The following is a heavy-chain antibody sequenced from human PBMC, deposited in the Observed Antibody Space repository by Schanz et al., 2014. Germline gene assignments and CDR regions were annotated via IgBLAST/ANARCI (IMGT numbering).Heavy chain of an antibody. J-gene: IGHJ4*01. V-gene: IGHV3-21*01. D-gene: IGHD3-10*01. CDR2: ISGSSEYT. Sequence: EVQLVESGGGLVKPGESLRLSCAASGFIFSAYTMNWVRQAPGKGLEWVATISGSSEYTYYADSVKGRVTISRDNCRNTLFLEMKQVRAEDTALYYCAEGRPEVRGIIID. CDR3: AEGRPEVRGIIID. CDR1: GFIFSAYT.